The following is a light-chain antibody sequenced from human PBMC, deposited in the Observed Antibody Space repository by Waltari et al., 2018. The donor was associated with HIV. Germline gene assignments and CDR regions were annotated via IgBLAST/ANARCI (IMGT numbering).Light chain of an antibody. CDR3: CSYAGAYTYV. Sequence: QSALTQPRSVSGSPGQSVTISCTGTSSDIGYFDYVSWYQQFPGKAPKVIIYEVNQRPSGVPDRFNGSTSGITASLTISGLQGEDEADYYCCSYAGAYTYVFGTGTKVTVL. V-gene: IGLV2-11*01. CDR1: SSDIGYFDY. J-gene: IGLJ1*01. CDR2: EVN.